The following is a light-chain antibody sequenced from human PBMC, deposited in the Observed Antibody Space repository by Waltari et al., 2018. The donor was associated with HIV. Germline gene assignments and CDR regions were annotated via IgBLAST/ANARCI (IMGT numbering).Light chain of an antibody. CDR2: KDS. J-gene: IGLJ2*01. CDR3: QSGHNSDSI. Sequence: SYELTQAPSVSVSPGQTAKITCYGDVLSKHYAYWYQQKPGQAPLMMIFKDSERPSEIPARFSASSSGSTSILTISGVQAEDEADYYCQSGHNSDSIFGGGTKLTVL. V-gene: IGLV3-25*03. CDR1: VLSKHY.